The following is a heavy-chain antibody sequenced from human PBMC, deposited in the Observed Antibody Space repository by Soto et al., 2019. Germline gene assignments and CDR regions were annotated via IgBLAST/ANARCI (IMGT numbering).Heavy chain of an antibody. CDR1: GGSISSYY. D-gene: IGHD6-13*01. CDR2: IYYSGST. Sequence: SETLSLTCTISGGSISSYYWSWIRQPPGKGLEWIGYIYYSGSTNYNPSLKSRVTISVDTSKNQFSLKLSSVTAADTAVYYRARGLARSSWDPNSFDPWGQGTLVTVSS. V-gene: IGHV4-59*01. CDR3: ARGLARSSWDPNSFDP. J-gene: IGHJ5*02.